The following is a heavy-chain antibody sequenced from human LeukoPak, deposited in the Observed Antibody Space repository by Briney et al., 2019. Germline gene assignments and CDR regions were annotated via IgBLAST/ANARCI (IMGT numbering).Heavy chain of an antibody. CDR3: AKVRFSSSWYLNWFDP. CDR2: ISGSGGST. D-gene: IGHD6-13*01. Sequence: GGSLTLSCAASGFTFSSYAMSWVRQAPGKGLEWVSAISGSGGSTYYADSVKGRFTISRDNSKNTLYLQMNSLRAEDTAVYYCAKVRFSSSWYLNWFDPWGQGTLVTVSS. V-gene: IGHV3-23*01. CDR1: GFTFSSYA. J-gene: IGHJ5*02.